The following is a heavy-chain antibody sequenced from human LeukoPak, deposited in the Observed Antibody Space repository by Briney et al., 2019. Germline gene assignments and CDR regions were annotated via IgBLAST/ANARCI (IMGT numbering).Heavy chain of an antibody. CDR2: INPNSGGT. CDR1: GYTFTGPY. CDR3: ARDYEDIVVVVAATPGDY. Sequence: ASVKVSCKASGYTFTGPYMHWVRQAPGQGLEWMGWINPNSGGTNYAQKFQGRVTMTRDTSISTAYVVLSRLRSDDTAVYYCARDYEDIVVVVAATPGDYWGQGTLVTVSS. V-gene: IGHV1-2*02. D-gene: IGHD2-15*01. J-gene: IGHJ4*02.